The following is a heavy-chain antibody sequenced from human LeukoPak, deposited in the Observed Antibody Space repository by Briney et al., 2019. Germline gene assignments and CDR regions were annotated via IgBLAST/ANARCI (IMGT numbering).Heavy chain of an antibody. Sequence: GGSLRLSCAASGFTFSSYEMNWVRQAPGEGLEWISCISGSGGAVYYADSVKGRFTISRDNAKNSLYLQMNSLRAEDTAVYYCARGFRDTAMFLDYWGQGTLVTVSS. CDR2: ISGSGGAV. D-gene: IGHD5-18*01. V-gene: IGHV3-48*03. J-gene: IGHJ4*02. CDR1: GFTFSSYE. CDR3: ARGFRDTAMFLDY.